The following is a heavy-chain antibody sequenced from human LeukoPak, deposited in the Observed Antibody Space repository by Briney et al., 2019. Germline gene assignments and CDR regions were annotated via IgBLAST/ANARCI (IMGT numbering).Heavy chain of an antibody. CDR3: ATNGGGDSGYGNFDY. D-gene: IGHD5-12*01. Sequence: GGSLRLSCAASGFTFDDYVFHWVRQAPGKGLEWVSLITWDGGSTYYANSVKGRFTISRDNSKNFLYLQMNSLRAEDTALYYCATNGGGDSGYGNFDYWGQGTLVTVSS. CDR2: ITWDGGST. V-gene: IGHV3-43D*03. J-gene: IGHJ4*02. CDR1: GFTFDDYV.